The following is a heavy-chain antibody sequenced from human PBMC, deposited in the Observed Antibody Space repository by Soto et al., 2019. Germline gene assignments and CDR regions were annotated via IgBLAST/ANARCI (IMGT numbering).Heavy chain of an antibody. V-gene: IGHV3-23*01. CDR2: ISGSGGST. CDR1: GFTFSSYA. Sequence: GGSLRLSCAASGFTFSSYAMSWVRQAPGKGLEWVSAISGSGGSTYYADSVKGRFTISRDNSKNTLYLQMNSLRAEDTAVYYCAKDLVGKQQLVLDFDYWGQGTLVAVSS. J-gene: IGHJ4*02. D-gene: IGHD6-13*01. CDR3: AKDLVGKQQLVLDFDY.